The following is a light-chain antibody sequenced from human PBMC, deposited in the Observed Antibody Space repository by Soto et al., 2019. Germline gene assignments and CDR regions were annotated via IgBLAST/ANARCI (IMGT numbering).Light chain of an antibody. V-gene: IGKV1-39*01. CDR2: DAS. CDR3: QQSFRTPRT. CDR1: QDISNY. J-gene: IGKJ1*01. Sequence: DIQMTQSPSSLSASVGDRVTITCQASQDISNYLNWYQQQPGKAPKLLIYDASNLETGFSSRFSGSGSGTDFILTISNLRPEDFAIYYCQQSFRTPRTFGQGTKVDIK.